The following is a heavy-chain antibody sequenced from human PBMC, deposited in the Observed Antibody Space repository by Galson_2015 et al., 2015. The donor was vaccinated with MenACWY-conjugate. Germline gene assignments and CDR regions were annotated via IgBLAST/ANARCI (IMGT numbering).Heavy chain of an antibody. D-gene: IGHD1-26*01. Sequence: SLRLSCAASGFTFSSYGMHWVRQAPGKGLEWVAVISYDGSNKYYADSVKGRFTISRDNSKNTLYLQMNSLRAEDTAVYYCAKEVSGSYYAHYYYYGMDVWGQGTTVTVSS. CDR1: GFTFSSYG. V-gene: IGHV3-30*18. CDR3: AKEVSGSYYAHYYYYGMDV. J-gene: IGHJ6*02. CDR2: ISYDGSNK.